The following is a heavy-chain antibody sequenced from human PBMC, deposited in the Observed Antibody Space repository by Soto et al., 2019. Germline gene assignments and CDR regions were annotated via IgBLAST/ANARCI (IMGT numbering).Heavy chain of an antibody. V-gene: IGHV3-23*01. CDR3: AKDDGGCSCGSCYYPFDY. J-gene: IGHJ4*02. D-gene: IGHD2-15*01. CDR2: ISGSGGST. Sequence: EVQLLESGGGLVQPGGSLRLSCAASGFTFSSYAMTWVRQAPGKGLEWVSAISGSGGSTYYADSVKGRFTISRDNSKNTLYLHMNSRRAEDTAVYYCAKDDGGCSCGSCYYPFDYWGQGTLVTVS. CDR1: GFTFSSYA.